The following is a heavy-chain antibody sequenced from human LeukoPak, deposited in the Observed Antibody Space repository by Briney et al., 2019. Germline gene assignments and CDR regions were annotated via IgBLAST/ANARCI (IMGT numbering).Heavy chain of an antibody. J-gene: IGHJ4*02. CDR2: ISGNSKTI. CDR1: GFSFSTYG. V-gene: IGHV3-48*02. D-gene: IGHD3-3*01. CDR3: ARDGYEFWSGYYHGAYFDH. Sequence: PGGSLRLSCAASGFSFSTYGMNWVRQAPGKGLEWVSYISGNSKTIYYADSVKGRFSISRDNAKNSLYLQMNSLRDEDTAVYYCARDGYEFWSGYYHGAYFDHWGQGTLVTVSS.